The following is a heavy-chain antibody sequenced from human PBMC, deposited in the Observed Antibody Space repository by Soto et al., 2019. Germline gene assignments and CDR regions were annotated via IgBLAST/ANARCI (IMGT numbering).Heavy chain of an antibody. V-gene: IGHV4-30-4*01. CDR1: SGSISSGDHY. J-gene: IGHJ4*02. CDR3: AREEALIIVPTGGIDYSFDY. Sequence: SSETLSLTCTVSSGSISSGDHYWTWLRQPPGKGLEWIGYIYYTGTTYYNPSLKTRLAISVDTSKNQFSLTLTSVTAADTAVYFCAREEALIIVPTGGIDYSFDYWGQGTLVTVSS. CDR2: IYYTGTT. D-gene: IGHD2-21*01.